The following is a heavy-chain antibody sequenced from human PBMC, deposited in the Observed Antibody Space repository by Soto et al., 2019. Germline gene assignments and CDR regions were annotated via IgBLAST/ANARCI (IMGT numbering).Heavy chain of an antibody. CDR1: GFTFSSYG. CDR3: VRWGIAAGDY. V-gene: IGHV3-33*01. D-gene: IGHD6-13*01. Sequence: QVQLVESGGGVVQPGRSLRLSCAASGFTFSSYGMHWVRQAPGKGLEWVAVIWYDGNNKYYADSVKGRFTISRDNSKNTLFLQMNSLRAEDTAVYYCVRWGIAAGDYWGQGTLVTVSS. CDR2: IWYDGNNK. J-gene: IGHJ4*02.